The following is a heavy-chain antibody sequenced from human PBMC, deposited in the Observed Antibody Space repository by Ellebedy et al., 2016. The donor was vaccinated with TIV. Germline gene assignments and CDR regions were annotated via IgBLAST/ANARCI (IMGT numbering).Heavy chain of an antibody. Sequence: AASVKVSCKASGYTFITFGISWVRQAPGQGLEWMGWINPYNGYTKYVEKFQGRVTVTTDTSTSTAYMELTSLRSDDTAGYYCARDELGNRSYHYDYWGQGTLVTVSS. V-gene: IGHV1-18*01. J-gene: IGHJ4*02. CDR2: INPYNGYT. CDR3: ARDELGNRSYHYDY. D-gene: IGHD3-16*02. CDR1: GYTFITFG.